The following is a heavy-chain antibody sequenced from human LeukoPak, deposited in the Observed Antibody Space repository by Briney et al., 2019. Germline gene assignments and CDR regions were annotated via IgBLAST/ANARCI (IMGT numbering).Heavy chain of an antibody. Sequence: PGGSLRLSCAASGFTFSSYSMNWVRQAPGKGLEWVSSISSSSSYIYYADSVKGRFTISRDNAKNSLYLQMNSLRAEDTAVYYCARDGSDFWSGYTNWFDPWGQGTLVTVSS. V-gene: IGHV3-21*01. CDR3: ARDGSDFWSGYTNWFDP. CDR2: ISSSSSYI. CDR1: GFTFSSYS. J-gene: IGHJ5*02. D-gene: IGHD3-3*01.